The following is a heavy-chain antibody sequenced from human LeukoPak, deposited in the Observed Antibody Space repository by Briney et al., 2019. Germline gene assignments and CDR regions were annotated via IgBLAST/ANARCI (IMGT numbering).Heavy chain of an antibody. CDR3: ATTVFGVLTSFDY. CDR1: GYTLTELS. D-gene: IGHD3-3*01. Sequence: ASVKVSCKVSGYTLTELSMHWVRQAPGKGLKWREGFDPEDGERIYAQKFQGRVTMTEDTSTDTAYMDLSSLRSEDTAIYYCATTVFGVLTSFDYWGQGTLVTVSS. J-gene: IGHJ4*02. V-gene: IGHV1-24*01. CDR2: FDPEDGER.